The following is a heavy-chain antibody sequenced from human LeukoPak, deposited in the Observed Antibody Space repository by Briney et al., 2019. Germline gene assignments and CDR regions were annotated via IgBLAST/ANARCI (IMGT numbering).Heavy chain of an antibody. J-gene: IGHJ5*02. Sequence: SVKVSCKASGYTFTGYYMHWVRQAPGQGLEWMGGIIPIFGTANYAQKFQGRVTITADKSTSTAYMELSSLRSEDTAVYYCADSGIIAVAGKNWFDPWGQGTLVTVSS. CDR2: IIPIFGTA. CDR1: GYTFTGYY. D-gene: IGHD6-19*01. CDR3: ADSGIIAVAGKNWFDP. V-gene: IGHV1-69*06.